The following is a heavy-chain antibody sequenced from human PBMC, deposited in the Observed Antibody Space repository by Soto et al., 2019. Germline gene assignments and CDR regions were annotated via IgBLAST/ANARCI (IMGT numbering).Heavy chain of an antibody. CDR3: ARDRNQRIIAAAGTCYL. CDR2: ISSSSSYI. CDR1: GFTFSSYS. V-gene: IGHV3-21*01. D-gene: IGHD6-13*01. Sequence: EVQLVESGGGLVKPGGSLRLSCAASGFTFSSYSMNWVSQAPGKGLEWVSSISSSSSYIYYADSVKGRFTISRDNAKKSLYLQLTSLRAEDRAVYYCARDRNQRIIAAAGTCYLWGQGTLGPGSS. J-gene: IGHJ5*02.